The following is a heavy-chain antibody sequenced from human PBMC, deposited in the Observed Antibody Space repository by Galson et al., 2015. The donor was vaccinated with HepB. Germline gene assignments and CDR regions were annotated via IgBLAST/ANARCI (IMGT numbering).Heavy chain of an antibody. Sequence: PGLVKPTQTLTLTCTFSGLSLSTSGVGVGWIRQPPGKALEWLALLYWNAEKSYRPSLKSRLTITKDTSKSQVVLTMTNMDPEDTATYYCAHRYSSWYSFYYYVMDVWGQGTTVTVSS. V-gene: IGHV2-5*01. CDR2: LYWNAEK. CDR3: AHRYSSWYSFYYYVMDV. D-gene: IGHD6-13*01. J-gene: IGHJ6*02. CDR1: GLSLSTSGVG.